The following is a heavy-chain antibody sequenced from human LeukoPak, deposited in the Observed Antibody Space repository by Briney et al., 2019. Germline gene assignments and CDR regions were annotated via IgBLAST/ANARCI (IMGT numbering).Heavy chain of an antibody. CDR2: IISDGSSV. V-gene: IGHV3-74*01. CDR1: GFTFSDYW. D-gene: IGHD5-12*01. J-gene: IGHJ4*02. Sequence: GGSLRLSCIASGFTFSDYWMHWVRQAPGKGPVWVSRIISDGSSVSYVDSVKGRFTMSRDNAKNTLYLQMNSLRVEDTAVYYCARDFSGSYYFDYWGQGTLVTVSS. CDR3: ARDFSGSYYFDY.